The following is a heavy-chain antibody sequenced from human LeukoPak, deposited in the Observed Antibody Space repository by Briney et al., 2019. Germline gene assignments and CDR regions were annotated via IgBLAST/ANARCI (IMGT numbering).Heavy chain of an antibody. D-gene: IGHD3-16*02. CDR1: GFTFSSYA. CDR2: ISGSGGST. CDR3: ARGRYYDYVWGSYRDAFDI. Sequence: PGGSLRLSCAASGFTFSSYAMTLIRQAPGKGLEWVSSISGSGGSTYYADSVGGRFTISRDNSKNMLYLQMNNLRDEDTAVYYCARGRYYDYVWGSYRDAFDIWGQGTMVTVSS. J-gene: IGHJ3*02. V-gene: IGHV3-23*01.